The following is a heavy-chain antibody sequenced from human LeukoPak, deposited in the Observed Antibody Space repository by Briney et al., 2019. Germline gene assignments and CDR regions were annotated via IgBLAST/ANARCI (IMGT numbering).Heavy chain of an antibody. Sequence: GGSLRLSCAASGFTFSSYGMHWVRQAPGKGLEWVAFIRYDGSNKYYADSVKGRFTISRDNSKNTLYLQMNSLRAEDTAVYYCAKELLAARPSVQYFDYWGQGTLVTVSS. CDR2: IRYDGSNK. CDR3: AKELLAARPSVQYFDY. J-gene: IGHJ4*02. D-gene: IGHD6-6*01. CDR1: GFTFSSYG. V-gene: IGHV3-30*02.